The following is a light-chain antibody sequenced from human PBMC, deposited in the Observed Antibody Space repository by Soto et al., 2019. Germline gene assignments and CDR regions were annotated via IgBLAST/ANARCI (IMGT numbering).Light chain of an antibody. CDR1: SSDVGSYNL. CDR2: AVS. J-gene: IGLJ1*01. V-gene: IGLV2-14*02. CDR3: SSYTSSSTLLYV. Sequence: QSVLTQPASVSGSPGQSITISCTGTSSDVGSYNLVSWYQQHPGKAPKLMIYAVSHRPSGVSNRFSGSKSGNTASLTISGLQAEDEADYYCSSYTSSSTLLYVFGTGTKLTVL.